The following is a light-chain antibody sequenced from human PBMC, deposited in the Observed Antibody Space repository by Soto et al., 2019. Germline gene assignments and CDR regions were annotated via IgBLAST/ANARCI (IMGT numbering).Light chain of an antibody. CDR1: QSVSSN. V-gene: IGKV3-15*01. Sequence: RVMTQAPATLSMNPGERATLSCRASQSVSSNLAWYQQKPGQAPRLLIYGASTRATGIPARFSGSGSGTEFTLTISSLQSEDFAVYYCRQYNNWRTFGQGTRWIS. CDR3: RQYNNWRT. CDR2: GAS. J-gene: IGKJ1*01.